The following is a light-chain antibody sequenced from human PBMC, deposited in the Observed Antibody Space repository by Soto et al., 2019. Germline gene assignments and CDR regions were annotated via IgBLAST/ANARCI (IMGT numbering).Light chain of an antibody. Sequence: EIVLPQSPATLSLSPGERATLSCRASQSVSRYLAWYQQKPGQAPRLLIYGASTRATAIPARFSGSGSGTEFTLTISSLQSEDFAVYFCQQYDNWPYTFGQGTKVDIK. CDR3: QQYDNWPYT. V-gene: IGKV3-15*01. CDR1: QSVSRY. J-gene: IGKJ2*01. CDR2: GAS.